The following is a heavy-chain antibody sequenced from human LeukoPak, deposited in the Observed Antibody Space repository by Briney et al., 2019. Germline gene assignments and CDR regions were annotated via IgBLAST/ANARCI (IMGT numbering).Heavy chain of an antibody. CDR1: GYIFTSYW. J-gene: IGHJ5*02. CDR3: ARVIAAAGTANWFDP. CDR2: IYPGDSDT. D-gene: IGHD6-13*01. Sequence: PGESLKISCKGSGYIFTSYWIGWVRQMPGKGLEWMGIIYPGDSDTRYSPSFQGQVTISADKSISTAYLQWSSLKASDTAMYYCARVIAAAGTANWFDPWGQGTLVTVSS. V-gene: IGHV5-51*01.